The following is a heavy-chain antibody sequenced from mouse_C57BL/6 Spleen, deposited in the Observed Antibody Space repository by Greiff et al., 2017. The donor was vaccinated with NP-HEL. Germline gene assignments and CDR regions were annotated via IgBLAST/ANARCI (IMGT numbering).Heavy chain of an antibody. CDR2: IYPNSGST. CDR1: GYTFTSYW. CDR3: ARNYYGSSLFDY. V-gene: IGHV1-55*01. D-gene: IGHD1-1*01. Sequence: QVQLQQPGAELVKPGASVKMSCKASGYTFTSYWITWVKQRPGQGLEWIGDIYPNSGSTNYNEKFKSKATLTVDKSSSTAYMQLSSLTSEDSAVYYCARNYYGSSLFDYWGQGTTLTVSS. J-gene: IGHJ2*01.